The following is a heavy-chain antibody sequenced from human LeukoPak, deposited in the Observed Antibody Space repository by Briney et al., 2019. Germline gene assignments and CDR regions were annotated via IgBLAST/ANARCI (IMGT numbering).Heavy chain of an antibody. Sequence: ASVKVSCKVSGYTFTSYDINWVRQATGQGLEWMGWMNPNSGNTGYAQKFQGRVTITRNTSINTAYMELSSLRSDDTAVYYCARGGSMIFGVLNDWGQGARVTVSS. V-gene: IGHV1-8*03. J-gene: IGHJ4*02. CDR2: MNPNSGNT. D-gene: IGHD3/OR15-3a*01. CDR1: GYTFTSYD. CDR3: ARGGSMIFGVLND.